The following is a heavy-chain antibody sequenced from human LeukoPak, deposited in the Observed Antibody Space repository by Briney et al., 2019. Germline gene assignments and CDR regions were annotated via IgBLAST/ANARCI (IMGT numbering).Heavy chain of an antibody. CDR3: ARGRECSSTSCLLSENWFDP. Sequence: SVKVSCKASGGTFSSYAISWVRQAPGQGLEWMGRIIPILGIANYAQKFQGRVTITADKSTNTAYMELSSLRSEDTAVYYCARGRECSSTSCLLSENWFDPWGQGTLVTVSS. CDR1: GGTFSSYA. D-gene: IGHD2-2*01. J-gene: IGHJ5*02. CDR2: IIPILGIA. V-gene: IGHV1-69*04.